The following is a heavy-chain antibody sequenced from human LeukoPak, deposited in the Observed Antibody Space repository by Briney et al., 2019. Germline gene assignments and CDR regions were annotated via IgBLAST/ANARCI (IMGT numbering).Heavy chain of an antibody. J-gene: IGHJ1*01. CDR1: GFTFSSYG. CDR2: IWYDGSNK. D-gene: IGHD6-13*01. CDR3: ARDGPSSSWYNHFQH. Sequence: GGSLRLSCAASGFTFSSYGMHWVRQAPGKGLEWVAVIWYDGSNKYYADSVKGRFTISRDNSKNTLYLQMNSLRAEDTAVYYCARDGPSSSWYNHFQHWGQGTLSPSPQ. V-gene: IGHV3-33*01.